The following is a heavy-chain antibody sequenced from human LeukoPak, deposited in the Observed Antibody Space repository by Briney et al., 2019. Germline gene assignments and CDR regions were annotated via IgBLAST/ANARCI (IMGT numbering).Heavy chain of an antibody. CDR2: ISYDGSNK. V-gene: IGHV3-30*18. Sequence: PGGSLRLSCAASGFTFSSYGMHWVRQAPGKGLERVAVISYDGSNKYYADSVKGRFTISRDNSKNTLYLQMNSLRAEDTAVYYCAKSAAAGGGFDYWGQGTLVTVSA. J-gene: IGHJ4*02. CDR3: AKSAAAGGGFDY. CDR1: GFTFSSYG. D-gene: IGHD6-13*01.